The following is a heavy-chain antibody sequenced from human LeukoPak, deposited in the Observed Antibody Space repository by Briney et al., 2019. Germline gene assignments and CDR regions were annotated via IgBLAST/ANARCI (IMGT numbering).Heavy chain of an antibody. CDR2: INPNSGGT. J-gene: IGHJ3*02. D-gene: IGHD2-2*01. CDR3: ARDRPDIVVVPAANPTDAFDI. V-gene: IGHV1-2*06. Sequence: ASVKVSCKASGYTFTGYYMHWVRQAPGQGLEWMGRINPNSGGTNYAQKFQGRVTMTRDTSISTAYMERSRLRSDDTAVYYCARDRPDIVVVPAANPTDAFDIWGQGTMVTVSS. CDR1: GYTFTGYY.